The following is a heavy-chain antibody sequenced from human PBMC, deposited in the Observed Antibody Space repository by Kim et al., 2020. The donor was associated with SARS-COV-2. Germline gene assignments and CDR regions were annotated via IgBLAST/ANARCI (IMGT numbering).Heavy chain of an antibody. Sequence: ASVKVDCKVSGYTLTELSMHWVRQAPGKGLEWMGGFDPEDGETIYAQKFQGRVTMTADTSTDTAYMELSSLRSEDTAVYYCATSTTVTTSGGFDPWGQGT. D-gene: IGHD4-17*01. J-gene: IGHJ5*02. CDR2: FDPEDGET. CDR3: ATSTTVTTSGGFDP. V-gene: IGHV1-24*01. CDR1: GYTLTELS.